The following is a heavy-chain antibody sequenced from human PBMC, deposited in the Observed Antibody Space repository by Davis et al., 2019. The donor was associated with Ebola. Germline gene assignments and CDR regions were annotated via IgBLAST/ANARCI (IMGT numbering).Heavy chain of an antibody. Sequence: MPSETLSLTCSVSGASVINDRFHWTWIRQSPGQGLEWIGYTYYRGSTNYNPSLRNRVTISVDSSKNQFSLMLTSVTAADTAVYYCARVHEYTDYFHFDPWGQGILVTVSS. V-gene: IGHV4-61*01. J-gene: IGHJ5*02. CDR1: GASVINDRFH. D-gene: IGHD2/OR15-2a*01. CDR2: TYYRGST. CDR3: ARVHEYTDYFHFDP.